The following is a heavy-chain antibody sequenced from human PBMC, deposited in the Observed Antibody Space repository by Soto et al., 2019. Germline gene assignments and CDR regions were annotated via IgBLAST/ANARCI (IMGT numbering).Heavy chain of an antibody. CDR2: IDPSDSQT. J-gene: IGHJ4*02. D-gene: IGHD3-22*01. CDR3: ARQIYDSDTGPNFQYYFDS. CDR1: GYSFAGYW. V-gene: IGHV5-10-1*01. Sequence: EYLKISCKGSGYSFAGYWITWVRQKPGKGLEWMGRIDPSDSQTYYSPSFRGHVTISVTKSITTVFLQWSSLRASDTAMYYCARQIYDSDTGPNFQYYFDSWGQGTPVTVSS.